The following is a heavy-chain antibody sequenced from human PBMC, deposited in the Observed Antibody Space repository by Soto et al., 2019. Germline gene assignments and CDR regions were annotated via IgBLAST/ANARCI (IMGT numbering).Heavy chain of an antibody. CDR3: ARHSDVLLWFGELFYFDY. V-gene: IGHV4-59*08. CDR1: SGSISSSDYY. CDR2: IYYTGTT. Sequence: TSETLSLTCSVSSGSISSSDYYWSWIRQHPGKGLEWIGYIYYTGTTNYYPSLKSRVTISVDTSKNQFSLKLSSVTAADTAVYYCARHSDVLLWFGELFYFDYWGQGTLVTVSS. D-gene: IGHD3-10*01. J-gene: IGHJ4*02.